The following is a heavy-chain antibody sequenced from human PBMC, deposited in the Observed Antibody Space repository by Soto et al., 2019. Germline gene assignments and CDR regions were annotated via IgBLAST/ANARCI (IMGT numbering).Heavy chain of an antibody. V-gene: IGHV1-58*01. CDR1: GFTFTSSA. Sequence: SVKVSCKASGFTFTSSAVQWVRQARGQRLEWIGWIVVGSGITNYAQKFQERVTITRDMSTSTAYMELSSLRSEDTAVYYCAADLGWYVGNWFDPWGQGTLVTVSS. CDR2: IVVGSGIT. D-gene: IGHD6-19*01. J-gene: IGHJ5*02. CDR3: AADLGWYVGNWFDP.